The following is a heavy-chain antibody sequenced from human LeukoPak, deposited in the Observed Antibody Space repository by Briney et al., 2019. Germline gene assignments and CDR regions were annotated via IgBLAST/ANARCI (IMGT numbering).Heavy chain of an antibody. CDR1: GFTFSSYA. CDR2: ISYDGSNK. J-gene: IGHJ4*02. V-gene: IGHV3-30*04. Sequence: PGRSLRLSCAASGFTFSSYAMHWVRQAPDKGLEWVAVISYDGSNKYYADSVKGRFTISRDNSKNTLYLQMNSLRAEDTAEYYCARSAVGTSCCTAVDYWGQGTLVTVSS. D-gene: IGHD1-26*01. CDR3: ARSAVGTSCCTAVDY.